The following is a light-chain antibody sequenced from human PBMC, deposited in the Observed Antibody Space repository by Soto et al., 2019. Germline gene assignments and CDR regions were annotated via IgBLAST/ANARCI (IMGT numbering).Light chain of an antibody. V-gene: IGKV1-5*01. CDR1: QSVSHW. CDR3: QQYNSYQYT. Sequence: GARVTITCRASQSVSHWLAWYQQKPGKAPKALIYDASTLETWVPSRFSGSGSVTDFTLTISSLQPDDFATYYGQQYNSYQYTFGQGTKLEMK. CDR2: DAS. J-gene: IGKJ2*01.